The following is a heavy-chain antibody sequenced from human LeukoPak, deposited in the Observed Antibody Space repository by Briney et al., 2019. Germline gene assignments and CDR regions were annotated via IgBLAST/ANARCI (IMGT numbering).Heavy chain of an antibody. J-gene: IGHJ5*02. CDR1: GGSFSGYY. CDR3: ARLGVQLWTRGWFDP. V-gene: IGHV4-34*01. Sequence: SETLSLTCAVNGGSFSGYYWSWIRQPPGKGLEWIGEINHSGSTNYNPSLKSRVTISVDTSKNQFSLKLSSVTAADTAVYYCARLGVQLWTRGWFDPWGQGTLVTVSS. CDR2: INHSGST. D-gene: IGHD5-18*01.